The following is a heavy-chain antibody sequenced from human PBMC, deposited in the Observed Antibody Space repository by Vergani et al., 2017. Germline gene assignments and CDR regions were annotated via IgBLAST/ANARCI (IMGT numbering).Heavy chain of an antibody. CDR2: IWYDGSNK. D-gene: IGHD6-19*01. Sequence: QVQLVESGGGVVQPGRSLRLSCAASGFTFSSYGMHWVRQAPGKGLEWVAVIWYDGSNKYYADSVKGRVTISRDNSKNTLYLQMNSLRAEDTAVYYCARSGGIAVAGTRDWFDPWGQGTLVTVSS. J-gene: IGHJ5*02. CDR3: ARSGGIAVAGTRDWFDP. V-gene: IGHV3-33*01. CDR1: GFTFSSYG.